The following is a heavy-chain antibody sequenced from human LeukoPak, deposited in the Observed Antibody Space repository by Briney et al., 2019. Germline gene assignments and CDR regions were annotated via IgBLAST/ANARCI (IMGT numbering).Heavy chain of an antibody. J-gene: IGHJ4*02. CDR2: INPNSGGT. Sequence: ASVTVSYKASGYSFTGYYMRWVRQAPGQRLEWIGWINPNSGGTNYAQKFQGRVTMPRDTSISTAYMELSKLRSDDTPVYYCAWDKGRLLLHFDYWGQRTLVTVSS. D-gene: IGHD2-15*01. CDR3: AWDKGRLLLHFDY. V-gene: IGHV1-2*02. CDR1: GYSFTGYY.